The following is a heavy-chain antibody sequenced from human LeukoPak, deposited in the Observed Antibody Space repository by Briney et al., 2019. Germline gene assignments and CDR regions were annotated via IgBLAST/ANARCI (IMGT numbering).Heavy chain of an antibody. CDR2: IRYDGSNK. J-gene: IGHJ4*02. CDR3: AKDSYSGSGSYYTRFDY. D-gene: IGHD3-10*01. CDR1: GFTFSSYG. Sequence: GGSLRLSCAASGFTFSSYGMHWVRQAPGKALEWVAFIRYDGSNKYYADSVKGRFTISRDNSKNTLYLQMNSLRAEDTAVYYCAKDSYSGSGSYYTRFDYWGQGTLVTVSS. V-gene: IGHV3-30*02.